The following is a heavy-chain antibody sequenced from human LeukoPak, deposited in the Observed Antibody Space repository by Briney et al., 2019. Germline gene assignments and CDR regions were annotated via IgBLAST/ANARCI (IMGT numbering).Heavy chain of an antibody. V-gene: IGHV4-59*01. Sequence: SETLSLTCTVSGGSISSYYWSWIRQPPGKGLEWIGDIYYSGSTNYNPSLKSRVTISVDTSKNQFFLKLSSVTAADTAVYYCARTVRGVIGYWGQGPLVTVSS. J-gene: IGHJ4*02. CDR3: ARTVRGVIGY. CDR1: GGSISSYY. CDR2: IYYSGST. D-gene: IGHD3-10*01.